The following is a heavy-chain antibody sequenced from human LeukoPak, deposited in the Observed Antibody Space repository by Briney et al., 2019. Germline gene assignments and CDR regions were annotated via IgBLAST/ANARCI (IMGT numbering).Heavy chain of an antibody. CDR2: IYSGGST. D-gene: IGHD3-22*01. CDR1: GFTVSSNY. J-gene: IGHJ3*02. CDR3: ARGSYDGSGYYSRAFDI. Sequence: GGSLRLSCAASGFTVSSNYMSWVRQAPGKGLEWVSVIYSGGSTYYADSVKGRFTIPRHNSKNTLYLQMNSLRAEDTAVYYCARGSYDGSGYYSRAFDIWGQGTMVTVSS. V-gene: IGHV3-53*04.